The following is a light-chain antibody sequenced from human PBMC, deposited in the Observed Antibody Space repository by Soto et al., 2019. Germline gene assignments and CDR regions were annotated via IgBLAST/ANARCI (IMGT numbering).Light chain of an antibody. J-gene: IGLJ1*01. Sequence: QSVLTQPASVSGSPGQSITISCTGTSSDIGSYNLVSWYQQHPGKAHKLMICEVSKRPSGVSNRFSGSKSGNTASLTISGLQAEDEADYYCCSYAGSSTVFGTGTKVTVL. V-gene: IGLV2-23*02. CDR3: CSYAGSSTV. CDR1: SSDIGSYNL. CDR2: EVS.